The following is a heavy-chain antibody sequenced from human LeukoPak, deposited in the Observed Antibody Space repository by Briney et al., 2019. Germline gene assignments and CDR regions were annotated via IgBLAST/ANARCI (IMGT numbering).Heavy chain of an antibody. D-gene: IGHD6-13*01. CDR1: GGSISSYY. CDR2: IYYSGTT. Sequence: SETLSLTCTVSGGSISSYYWSWIRQPPGKGLEWIGYIYYSGTTNYNPSLKSRVAISVDTSKNQFSLKLSSVTAADTAVYYCARGVYIAAAQYGYWGQGTLSPSPQ. CDR3: ARGVYIAAAQYGY. J-gene: IGHJ4*02. V-gene: IGHV4-59*01.